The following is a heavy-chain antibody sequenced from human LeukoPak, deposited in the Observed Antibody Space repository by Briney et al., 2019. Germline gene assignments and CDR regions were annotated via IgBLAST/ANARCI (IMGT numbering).Heavy chain of an antibody. CDR3: ARDHSIVATMGDL. J-gene: IGHJ4*02. CDR1: GYTFTGYY. D-gene: IGHD5-12*01. CDR2: ISAYNGNT. Sequence: ASVKVSCKASGYTFTGYYMHWVRQAPGQGLEWMGWISAYNGNTNHAQKLQGRVTMTTDTSTSTAYMELRSLRSDDTAVYYCARDHSIVATMGDLWGQGTLVTVSS. V-gene: IGHV1-18*04.